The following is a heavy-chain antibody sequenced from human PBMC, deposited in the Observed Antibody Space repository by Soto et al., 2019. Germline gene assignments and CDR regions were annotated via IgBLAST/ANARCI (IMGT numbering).Heavy chain of an antibody. CDR2: ISYDGSNK. Sequence: PGGSLRLSCAASGFTFSSYGMHWVRQAPGKGLEWVAVISYDGSNKYYADSVKGRFTISRDNSKNTLYLQMNSLRAEDTAVYYCAKDRGSGYCISTSCYYGMDVWGQGTTVTVSS. V-gene: IGHV3-30*18. J-gene: IGHJ6*02. D-gene: IGHD2-2*01. CDR3: AKDRGSGYCISTSCYYGMDV. CDR1: GFTFSSYG.